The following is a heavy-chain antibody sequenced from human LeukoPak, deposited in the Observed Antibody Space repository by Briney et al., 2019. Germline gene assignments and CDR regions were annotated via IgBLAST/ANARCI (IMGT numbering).Heavy chain of an antibody. CDR2: TYYRSKWYN. V-gene: IGHV6-1*01. J-gene: IGHJ6*03. CDR1: GDSVSSNRAT. Sequence: SQTLSLTCAISGDSVSSNRATWNWIRQSPSRGLEWLGRTYYRSKWYNDYAVSVKSRITINPDTSKNQLSLQLNSVTPEDTAVYYCARVGKRMAAAGDYYFYMDVWGKGTTVTISS. D-gene: IGHD6-13*01. CDR3: ARVGKRMAAAGDYYFYMDV.